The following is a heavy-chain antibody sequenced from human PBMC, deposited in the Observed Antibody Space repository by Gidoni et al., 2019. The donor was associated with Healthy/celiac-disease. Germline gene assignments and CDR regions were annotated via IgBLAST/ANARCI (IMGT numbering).Heavy chain of an antibody. Sequence: QVQLVQSGAEVKKPGSSVKVSCKASGGTFSSYAISWVRQAPGQGLGWMGGIIPIFGTANYAQKFQGKVTITADKSTSTAYMELSSLRSEDTAVYYCARGLSSSSMDYYGMDVWGKGTTVTVSS. CDR1: GGTFSSYA. J-gene: IGHJ6*04. D-gene: IGHD6-6*01. V-gene: IGHV1-69*06. CDR3: ARGLSSSSMDYYGMDV. CDR2: IIPIFGTA.